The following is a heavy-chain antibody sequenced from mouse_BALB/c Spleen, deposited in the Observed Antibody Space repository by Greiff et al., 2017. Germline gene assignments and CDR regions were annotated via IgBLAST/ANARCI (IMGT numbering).Heavy chain of an antibody. CDR2: ISDGGSYT. Sequence: EVKLVESGGGLVKPGGSLKLSCAASGFTFSDYYMYWVRQTPEKRLEWVATISDGGSYTYYPDSVKGRFTISRDNAKNNLYLQMSSLKSEDTAMYYCARGYYGSSRYFDYWGQGTTLTVSS. CDR3: ARGYYGSSRYFDY. D-gene: IGHD1-1*01. J-gene: IGHJ2*01. CDR1: GFTFSDYY. V-gene: IGHV5-4*02.